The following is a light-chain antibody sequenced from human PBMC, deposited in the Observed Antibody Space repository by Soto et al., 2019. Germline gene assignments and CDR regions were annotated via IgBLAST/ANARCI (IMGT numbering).Light chain of an antibody. Sequence: QLVLTQSPSASASPGASVKLTCTLSSWHSDYAIACHQQQPEKGPRYLMKVTSDGSNTKGDGIPDRFSGSSSGADTYITSYSLRSDDEADYYCQAWGTGGVFGGGTQLTVL. CDR2: VTSDGSN. V-gene: IGLV4-69*01. CDR1: SWHSDYA. CDR3: QAWGTGGV. J-gene: IGLJ3*02.